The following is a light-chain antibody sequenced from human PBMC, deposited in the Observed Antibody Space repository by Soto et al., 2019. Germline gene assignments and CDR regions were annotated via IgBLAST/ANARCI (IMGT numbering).Light chain of an antibody. CDR3: QQYDSSSPA. CDR2: DAS. V-gene: IGKV1-5*01. Sequence: DIQMTQSPSTLSASVGDGVTITCRARQNISVWLAWYQQRPGKATKFLMYDASSLETGVPSTFSGSGSGTEFTLTIRSLQPDDAASYYCQQYDSSSPAFGHGTKLEIK. J-gene: IGKJ2*01. CDR1: QNISVW.